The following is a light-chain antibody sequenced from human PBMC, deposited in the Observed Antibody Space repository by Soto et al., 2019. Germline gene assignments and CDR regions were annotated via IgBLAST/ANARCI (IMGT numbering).Light chain of an antibody. CDR2: DTS. CDR3: QQYNNWPGT. J-gene: IGKJ1*01. CDR1: QSVSSN. V-gene: IGKV3-15*01. Sequence: IVMTQSPATLSVNPGERATLSCRASQSVSSNLAWHQQKPGQAPRILMYDTSTRATGIPARFSGSGSGTEFTLTISSLQSEDFAVYYCQQYNNWPGTSGQRTKADIK.